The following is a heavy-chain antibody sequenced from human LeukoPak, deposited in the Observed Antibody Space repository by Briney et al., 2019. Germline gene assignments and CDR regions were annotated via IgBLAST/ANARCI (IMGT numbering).Heavy chain of an antibody. D-gene: IGHD3-3*01. Sequence: SETLSLTCTVSGGSISSYYWSWIRQPPGKGLEWIGYIYYSGSSNYNPSLKSRVTISVDTSKNQFSLKLSSVTAADTAVYYCARGYDFWSDYYFDYWGQGTLVTASS. CDR1: GGSISSYY. CDR3: ARGYDFWSDYYFDY. CDR2: IYYSGSS. J-gene: IGHJ4*02. V-gene: IGHV4-59*01.